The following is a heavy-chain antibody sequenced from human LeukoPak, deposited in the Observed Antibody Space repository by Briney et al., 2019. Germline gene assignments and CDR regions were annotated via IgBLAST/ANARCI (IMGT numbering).Heavy chain of an antibody. Sequence: ASVKVSCKASGYTFTSYEINWVRQATGQGLEWMGWMNPNSGNTGYAQKFQGRVTMTRNTSISTAYMGLSSLRSEDTAVYYCARVHSGWNAFGFDPWGQGTLVTVSS. J-gene: IGHJ5*02. CDR1: GYTFTSYE. CDR2: MNPNSGNT. CDR3: ARVHSGWNAFGFDP. V-gene: IGHV1-8*01. D-gene: IGHD6-19*01.